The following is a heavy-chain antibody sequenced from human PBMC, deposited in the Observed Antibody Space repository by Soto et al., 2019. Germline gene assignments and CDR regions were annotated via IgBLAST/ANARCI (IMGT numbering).Heavy chain of an antibody. CDR2: TYGSSTT. CDR3: ARGIGGATDFDN. V-gene: IGHV3-53*01. J-gene: IGHJ4*02. Sequence: EVQLVESGGGLIQLGGSLRLSCEVSGLNVRYNYMHWVRQAPGKGLEWVAVTYGSSTTFYADSVKGRFTISGDNSDRTVFLQMNSLRAEDTAMYYCARGIGGATDFDNWGQGTLVTVSP. D-gene: IGHD1-26*01. CDR1: GLNVRYNY.